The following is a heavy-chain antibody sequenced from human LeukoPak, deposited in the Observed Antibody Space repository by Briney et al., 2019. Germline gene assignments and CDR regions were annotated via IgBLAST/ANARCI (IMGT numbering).Heavy chain of an antibody. CDR1: GFTFKTYG. J-gene: IGHJ4*02. V-gene: IGHV3-23*01. D-gene: IGHD2-2*02. CDR3: AKAGHPFVDCSSTSCYMGS. CDR2: IRGDKYYT. Sequence: GGSLKLSRTASGFTFKTYGMNWVRQAPGKGLEWVSGIRGDKYYTYYADSVKGRFTISRDNSKNTLYLQVNSLRVEDTAVYYCAKAGHPFVDCSSTSCYMGSWGQGTLVTVSS.